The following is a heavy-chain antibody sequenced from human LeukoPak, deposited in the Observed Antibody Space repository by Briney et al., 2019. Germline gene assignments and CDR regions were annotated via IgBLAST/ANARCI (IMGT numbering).Heavy chain of an antibody. V-gene: IGHV3-21*01. D-gene: IGHD2-2*01. Sequence: GGSLRLSCAASGFTFSGYTMNWVRQAPGKGLEWVSSIRSSSTYIYYADSVKGRFTISRDNAKNSLYLQMNSLRAEDTAVYYCARELTVPAAMSYFDYWGQGNLVTVSS. CDR1: GFTFSGYT. J-gene: IGHJ4*02. CDR3: ARELTVPAAMSYFDY. CDR2: IRSSSTYI.